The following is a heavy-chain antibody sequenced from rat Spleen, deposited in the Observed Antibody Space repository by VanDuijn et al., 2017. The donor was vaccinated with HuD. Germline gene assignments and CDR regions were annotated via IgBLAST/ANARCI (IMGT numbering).Heavy chain of an antibody. Sequence: EVQLVESGGGLVQPGRSLKLSCAASGFTFINYGMAWVRQAPTRGLEWVAAISHEGSSTYYGDSVKGRFTISRDNAKSTLYLQMNSLRSEDTATYYCTRRYPLTGYWYFDFWGPGTMVTVSS. CDR2: ISHEGSST. CDR3: TRRYPLTGYWYFDF. D-gene: IGHD3-8*01. CDR1: GFTFINYG. V-gene: IGHV5-29*01. J-gene: IGHJ1*01.